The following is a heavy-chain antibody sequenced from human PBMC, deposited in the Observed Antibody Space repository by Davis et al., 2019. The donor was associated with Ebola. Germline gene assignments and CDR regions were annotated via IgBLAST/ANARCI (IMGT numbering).Heavy chain of an antibody. CDR3: AKGGLYGGNSPGGY. D-gene: IGHD4-23*01. Sequence: ASVKVSCKASGYTFTSYYMHWVRQAPGQGLEWMGWISAYNGNTNYAQKFQGRVTMTRDTSTSTVYMELSSLRSEDTAVYYCAKGGLYGGNSPGGYWGQGTLVIVSS. J-gene: IGHJ4*02. CDR2: ISAYNGNT. CDR1: GYTFTSYY. V-gene: IGHV1-46*01.